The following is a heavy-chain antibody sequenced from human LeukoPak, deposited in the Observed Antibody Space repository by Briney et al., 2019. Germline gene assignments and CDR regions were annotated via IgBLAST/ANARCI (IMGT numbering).Heavy chain of an antibody. CDR2: IYTSGST. CDR3: ARDHSSGWPDY. J-gene: IGHJ4*02. CDR1: GGSISSSGYY. Sequence: PSETLSLTCTVSGGSISSSGYYWSWIRQPAGKGLEWIGRIYTSGSTNYNPSLKSRVTMSVDTSKNQFSLKLSSVTAADTAVYYCARDHSSGWPDYWGQGTLVTVSS. V-gene: IGHV4-61*02. D-gene: IGHD6-19*01.